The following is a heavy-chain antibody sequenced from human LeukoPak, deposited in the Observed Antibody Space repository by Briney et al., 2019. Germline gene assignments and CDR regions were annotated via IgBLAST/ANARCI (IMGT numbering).Heavy chain of an antibody. CDR3: ARCSSSGLSYFDSYFDY. J-gene: IGHJ4*02. V-gene: IGHV4-38-2*02. CDR2: IYHSGST. Sequence: SETLSLTCTVSGYSISSGYYWGWIRQPPGQGLEWIGSIYHSGSTYYNPSLKSRVTISLDTSKNQFSLKLTSVTAADTALYFCARCSSSGLSYFDSYFDYWGQGTPVTVAS. CDR1: GYSISSGYY. D-gene: IGHD3-22*01.